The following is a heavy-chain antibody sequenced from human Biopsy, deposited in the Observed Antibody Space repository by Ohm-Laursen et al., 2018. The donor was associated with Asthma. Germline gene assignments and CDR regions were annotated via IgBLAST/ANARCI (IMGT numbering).Heavy chain of an antibody. V-gene: IGHV1-3*01. J-gene: IGHJ3*01. CDR3: ARTYYDFLTGQVNDAFAL. CDR1: GYTFIHFA. D-gene: IGHD3-9*01. CDR2: INAGDGNT. Sequence: GASVKASCKASGYTFIHFAIHWVRQAPGQRLEWMGWINAGDGNTKYSQKFQGRVTITRDTSASTAYMDLRSLRSEDTAMYYYARTYYDFLTGQVNDAFALWGQGTMVTVSS.